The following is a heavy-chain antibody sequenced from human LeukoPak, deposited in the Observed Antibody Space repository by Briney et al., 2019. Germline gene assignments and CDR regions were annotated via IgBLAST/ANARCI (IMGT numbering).Heavy chain of an antibody. V-gene: IGHV3-15*01. CDR1: GFTFSNAW. CDR3: TTDLSYDFVWGTSGY. J-gene: IGHJ4*02. CDR2: IKNRTDGGTA. D-gene: IGHD3-16*01. Sequence: AGTLRLTCAASGFTFSNAWMSWVRQAPGKGLEWVGRIKNRTDGGTAEHAAPVKGRFTISRDDSKNTLYLQMNSLKTDDTAVYYCTTDLSYDFVWGTSGYWGQGTLVTVSS.